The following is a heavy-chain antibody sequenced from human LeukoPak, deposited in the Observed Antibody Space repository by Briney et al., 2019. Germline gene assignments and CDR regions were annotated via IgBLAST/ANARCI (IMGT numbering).Heavy chain of an antibody. CDR3: ARDDSEDY. J-gene: IGHJ4*02. CDR2: ISSSSSYM. D-gene: IGHD5-18*01. Sequence: PGGSLRLSCAASGFTSSSYTMNWVRQAPGKGLEWVSSISSSSSYMYYADSLKGRFTISRDNAKNSLYLQMNSLRAEDTAVYYCARDDSEDYWGQGTLVTVSS. CDR1: GFTSSSYT. V-gene: IGHV3-21*01.